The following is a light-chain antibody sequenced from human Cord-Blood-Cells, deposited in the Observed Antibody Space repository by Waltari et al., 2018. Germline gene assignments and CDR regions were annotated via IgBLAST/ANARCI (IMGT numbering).Light chain of an antibody. V-gene: IGLV1-40*01. CDR1: SSHIRAGYD. CDR3: QSYDSSLSGSV. J-gene: IGLJ1*01. CDR2: GNS. Sequence: QSVLTPPPSVSGAPGQRVTISCTGTSSHIRAGYDVNSYLQLPGPAPKLLIYGNSNRPSGVPDRSSGSKSGTSASLAITGLQAEDEAVYYCQSYDSSLSGSVFGTGTKVTVL.